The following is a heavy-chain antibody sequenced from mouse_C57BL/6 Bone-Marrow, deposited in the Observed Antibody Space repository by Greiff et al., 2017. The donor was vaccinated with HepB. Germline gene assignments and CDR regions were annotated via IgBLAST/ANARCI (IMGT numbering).Heavy chain of an antibody. D-gene: IGHD2-5*01. CDR2: IDPSDSYT. CDR1: GYTFTSYW. CDR3: AREYPYSNYEGYYDAMDY. V-gene: IGHV1-69*01. Sequence: QVQLQQPGAELVMPGASVKLSCKASGYTFTSYWMHWVKQRPGQGLEWIGEIDPSDSYTNYHQKFKGKSTLTVDKSSSTADMQPSSLTSEDSAVYYCAREYPYSNYEGYYDAMDYWGQGTSVTVSS. J-gene: IGHJ4*01.